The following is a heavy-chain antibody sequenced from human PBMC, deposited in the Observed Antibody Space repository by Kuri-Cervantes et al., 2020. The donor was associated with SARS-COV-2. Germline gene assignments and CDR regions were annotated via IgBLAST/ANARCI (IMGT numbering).Heavy chain of an antibody. CDR3: ARDYYDSSGYFISGLWFDP. CDR2: ISYDGSNK. CDR1: GFTFSSYA. V-gene: IGHV3-30-3*01. J-gene: IGHJ5*02. D-gene: IGHD3-22*01. Sequence: GGSLRLSCAVSGFTFSSYAMHWVRQAPGKGLEWVAVISYDGSNKYYADSVKGRFTISRDNSKNTLYLQMNSLRAEDTAVYYCARDYYDSSGYFISGLWFDPWGQGTLVTVSS.